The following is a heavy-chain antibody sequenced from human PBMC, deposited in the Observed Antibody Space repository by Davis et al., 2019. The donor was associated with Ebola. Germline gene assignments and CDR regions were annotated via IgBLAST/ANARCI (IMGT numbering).Heavy chain of an antibody. CDR3: ARRLGLRFFDWLPNPQGDYFDS. CDR1: GFAVNSSGVG. Sequence: SGPTLVKPTETLTLTCTFSGFAVNSSGVGVGWIRQPPGKALEWLALIFWDDDERYSPSLKTRLTVAKDTAKNQVVLTMTNMDPVDTATYFCARRLGLRFFDWLPNPQGDYFDSWGQGMQVTVSS. D-gene: IGHD3-9*01. V-gene: IGHV2-5*02. J-gene: IGHJ4*02. CDR2: IFWDDDE.